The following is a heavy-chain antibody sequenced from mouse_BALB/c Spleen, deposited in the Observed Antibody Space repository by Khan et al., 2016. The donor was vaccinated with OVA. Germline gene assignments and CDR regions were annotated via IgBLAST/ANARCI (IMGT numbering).Heavy chain of an antibody. Sequence: VQLKQSGPDLVKPGASVKMSCKASGYSFTGYYMNWVKQSHGKSLECIGRVNPNTGNTNYNQKFKGKAILIVDTSSSTAYMELRSLTSEDSAVYNCARGYDFCAYWGQGTLVTVSA. CDR2: VNPNTGNT. CDR3: ARGYDFCAY. J-gene: IGHJ3*01. D-gene: IGHD2-14*01. CDR1: GYSFTGYY. V-gene: IGHV1-26*01.